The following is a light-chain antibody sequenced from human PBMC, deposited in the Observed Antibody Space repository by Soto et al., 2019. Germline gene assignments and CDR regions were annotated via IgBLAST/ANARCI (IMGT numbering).Light chain of an antibody. Sequence: QSVLTQPASVSESPGQSITISCTATTSDVGDYNYVSWYQQHPGKAPKLLIFDVSHRPSGVSNRFSGSKSGYTASLTISGLQADDEADYYCSSHTTRSTYVFGTGTKLTVL. CDR1: TSDVGDYNY. CDR3: SSHTTRSTYV. J-gene: IGLJ1*01. CDR2: DVS. V-gene: IGLV2-14*03.